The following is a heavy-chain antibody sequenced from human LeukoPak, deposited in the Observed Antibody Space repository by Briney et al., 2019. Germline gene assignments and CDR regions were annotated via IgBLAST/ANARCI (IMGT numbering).Heavy chain of an antibody. CDR2: ISYDGSNK. CDR3: ARVGVPRADY. V-gene: IGHV3-30-3*01. CDR1: GFPFNAYW. D-gene: IGHD3-10*01. J-gene: IGHJ4*02. Sequence: GGSLRLSCAASGFPFNAYWMTWVRQAPGKGLEWVAVISYDGSNKYYADSVKGRFTISRDNSKNTLYLQMNSLRAEDTAVYYCARVGVPRADYWGQGTLVTVSS.